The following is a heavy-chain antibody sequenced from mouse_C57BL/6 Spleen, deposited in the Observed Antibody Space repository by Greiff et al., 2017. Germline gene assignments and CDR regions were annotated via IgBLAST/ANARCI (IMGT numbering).Heavy chain of an antibody. D-gene: IGHD1-1*01. J-gene: IGHJ1*03. CDR3: ARDHYGSNWYFDV. CDR2: INYDGSST. V-gene: IGHV5-16*01. CDR1: GFTFSDYY. Sequence: EVQVVESEGGLVQPGSSMKLSCTASGFTFSDYYMAWVRQVPEKGLEWVANINYDGSSTYYLDSLKSRFIISRDNAKNILYLQMSSLKSEDTATYYCARDHYGSNWYFDVWGTGTTVTVSS.